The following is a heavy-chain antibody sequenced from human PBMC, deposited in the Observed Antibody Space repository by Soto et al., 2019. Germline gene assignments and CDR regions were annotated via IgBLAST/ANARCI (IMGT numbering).Heavy chain of an antibody. V-gene: IGHV4-59*01. CDR1: GGSISSYC. Sequence: PSETLSLTCTVSGGSISSYCWSWIRQPPGKGLEWIGYIYYSGSTNYNPSLKSRVTISVDTSKNQFSLKLSSVTAADTAVYYCAREGNYSSSWLPLFDYWGQGTLVTVLL. D-gene: IGHD6-13*01. J-gene: IGHJ4*02. CDR2: IYYSGST. CDR3: AREGNYSSSWLPLFDY.